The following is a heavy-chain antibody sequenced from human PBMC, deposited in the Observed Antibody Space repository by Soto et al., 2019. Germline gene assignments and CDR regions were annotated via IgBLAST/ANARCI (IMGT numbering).Heavy chain of an antibody. CDR1: GFTFSDHY. D-gene: IGHD3-22*01. Sequence: LRLSCAASGFTFSDHYMDWVRQAPGKGLEWVGRIGNKANSYSTDYAASVRGRFTISRDDSKKSLYVQMNSLRAEDTAVYYCARGSGYYSFDYWGQGTLVTVS. V-gene: IGHV3-72*01. CDR2: IGNKANSYST. J-gene: IGHJ4*02. CDR3: ARGSGYYSFDY.